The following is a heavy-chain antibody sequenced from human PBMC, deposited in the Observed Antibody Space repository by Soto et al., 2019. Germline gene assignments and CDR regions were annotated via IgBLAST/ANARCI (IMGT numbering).Heavy chain of an antibody. CDR2: IYYSGST. Sequence: SETLSLTCTVSGGSISSGGYYWSWIRQHPGKGLEWIGYIYYSGSTYYNPSLKSRVTISVDTSKNQFSLKLSSVTAADTAVYYCARAKETVYYYDSSGYGIDYWGQGTLATVSS. CDR1: GGSISSGGYY. CDR3: ARAKETVYYYDSSGYGIDY. J-gene: IGHJ4*02. D-gene: IGHD3-22*01. V-gene: IGHV4-31*03.